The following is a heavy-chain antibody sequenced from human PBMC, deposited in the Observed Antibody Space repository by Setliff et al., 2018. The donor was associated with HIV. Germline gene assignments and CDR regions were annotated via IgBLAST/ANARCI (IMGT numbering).Heavy chain of an antibody. CDR2: IYYSGST. CDR3: ARGVIDYGDYWTFDY. CDR1: GGSISIAGYY. D-gene: IGHD4-17*01. V-gene: IGHV4-31*11. J-gene: IGHJ4*02. Sequence: PSETPSLTCAVSGGSISIAGYYWSWIRQHPGKGLEWIGYIYYSGSTYYNPSLKSRLTISVDMSKNQFSLKLRSVTAADSAVYYCARGVIDYGDYWTFDYWGQGTLVTVSS.